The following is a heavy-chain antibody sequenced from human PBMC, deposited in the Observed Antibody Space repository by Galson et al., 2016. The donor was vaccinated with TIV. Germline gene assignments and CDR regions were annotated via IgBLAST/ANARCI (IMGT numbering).Heavy chain of an antibody. CDR3: ARDGVVDASMDYYYYYYMDV. D-gene: IGHD5-18*01. J-gene: IGHJ6*03. V-gene: IGHV3-20*04. Sequence: SLRPSCAASGFTFDDYAMTWVRQVPGKGLEWVSGINWNGVSTDYAESVKGRFTISRDNAKNTLYLQMNSLRAEDTALYYCARDGVVDASMDYYYYYYMDVWGKGTTFTVSS. CDR2: INWNGVST. CDR1: GFTFDDYA.